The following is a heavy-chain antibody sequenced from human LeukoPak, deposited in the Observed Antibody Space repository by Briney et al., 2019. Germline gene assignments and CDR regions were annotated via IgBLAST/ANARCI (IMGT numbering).Heavy chain of an antibody. CDR2: IIPIFGTA. Sequence: GASVKVSCKASGYTFTSYDINWVRQATGQGLEWMGGIIPIFGTANYAQKFQGRVTITADESTSTAYMELSSLRSEDTAVYYCARVHLRFLEDVYYYMDVWGKGTTVTVSS. V-gene: IGHV1-69*13. D-gene: IGHD3-3*01. CDR1: GYTFTSYD. CDR3: ARVHLRFLEDVYYYMDV. J-gene: IGHJ6*03.